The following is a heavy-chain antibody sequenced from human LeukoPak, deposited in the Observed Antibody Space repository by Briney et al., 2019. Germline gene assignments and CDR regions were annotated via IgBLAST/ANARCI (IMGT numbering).Heavy chain of an antibody. J-gene: IGHJ4*02. D-gene: IGHD1-26*01. Sequence: PGGSLRLSCEASGFTFSDSAMSWVRQASGRGLEWVSLISASGDNSHYADSVKGRFTVSRDSSKNTLHLQMNSLRAEDTAVYYCARDIELSCWGQGTLVTVSS. CDR3: ARDIELSC. V-gene: IGHV3-23*01. CDR1: GFTFSDSA. CDR2: ISASGDNS.